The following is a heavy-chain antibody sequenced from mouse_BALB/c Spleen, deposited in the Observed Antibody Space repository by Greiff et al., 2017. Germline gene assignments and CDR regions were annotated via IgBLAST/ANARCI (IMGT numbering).Heavy chain of an antibody. CDR2: IRLKSNNYAT. V-gene: IGHV6-6*02. Sequence: EVKVEESGGGLVQPGGSMKLSCVASGFTFSNYWMNWVRQSPEKGLEWVAEIRLKSNNYATHYAESVKGRFTISRDDSKSSVYLQMNNLRAEDTGIYYCTRTYGSSLYYAMDYWGQGTSVTVSS. CDR3: TRTYGSSLYYAMDY. CDR1: GFTFSNYW. J-gene: IGHJ4*01. D-gene: IGHD1-1*01.